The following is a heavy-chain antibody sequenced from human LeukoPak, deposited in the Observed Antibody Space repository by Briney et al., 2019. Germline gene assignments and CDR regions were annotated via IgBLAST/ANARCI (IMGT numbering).Heavy chain of an antibody. CDR2: INPYSGGT. CDR1: GYTFTDFH. Sequence: ASVKVSCKASGYTFTDFHIHWVRQSPGQGLEWMGWINPYSGGTNYAQKFQGRVTMTRDTSTSTAYMELSRLRSDDTAVYYCARDFGDYVFSDYWGQGTLVTVSS. D-gene: IGHD4-17*01. CDR3: ARDFGDYVFSDY. J-gene: IGHJ4*02. V-gene: IGHV1-2*02.